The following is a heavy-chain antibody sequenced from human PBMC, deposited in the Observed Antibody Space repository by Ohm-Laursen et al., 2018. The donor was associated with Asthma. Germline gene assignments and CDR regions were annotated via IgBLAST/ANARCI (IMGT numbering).Heavy chain of an antibody. J-gene: IGHJ3*01. CDR1: GFTFSSYG. CDR3: AKDFRDAFDV. V-gene: IGHV3-30*18. CDR2: ISQDGSSE. Sequence: SLRLSCSASGFTFSSYGMHWVRQAPGKGPEWVAVISQDGSSEYYADSVKGRFTISRDNSKNTLYLQMSSLRTEDTAVYSCAKDFRDAFDVWGQGTMVTVSS.